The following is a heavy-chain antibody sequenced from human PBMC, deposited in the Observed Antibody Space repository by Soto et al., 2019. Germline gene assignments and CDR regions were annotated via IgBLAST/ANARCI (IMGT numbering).Heavy chain of an antibody. CDR2: IFYNGST. Sequence: PSDTLSLTCTDSGGSIRSYYWTWIRQPPGKGLEWRGYIFYNGSTFYNPSLKSRVTISIHTSKRQFSLQLTSVTAADTAVYYCARGAADTAMVDSWGQGTLVTVSS. V-gene: IGHV4-59*07. CDR3: ARGAADTAMVDS. D-gene: IGHD5-18*01. J-gene: IGHJ4*02. CDR1: GGSIRSYY.